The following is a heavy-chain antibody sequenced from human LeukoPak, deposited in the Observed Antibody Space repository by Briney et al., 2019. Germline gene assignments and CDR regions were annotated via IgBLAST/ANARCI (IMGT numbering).Heavy chain of an antibody. J-gene: IGHJ4*02. CDR2: ITGSGGST. CDR1: GFTFTNYG. Sequence: PGGSLRLSCVASGFTFTNYGMSWVRQAPGKGLEWVSAITGSGGSTYYADSVTGRFTISRDNSENTLYLQMNSLRSEDTAVYYCARGPGGDGYVEGDYWGQGTLVTVSS. D-gene: IGHD5-24*01. V-gene: IGHV3-23*01. CDR3: ARGPGGDGYVEGDY.